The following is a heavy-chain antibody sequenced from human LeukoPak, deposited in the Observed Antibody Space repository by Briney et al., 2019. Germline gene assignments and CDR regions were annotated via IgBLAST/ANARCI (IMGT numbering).Heavy chain of an antibody. V-gene: IGHV4-59*08. D-gene: IGHD6-13*01. J-gene: IGHJ4*02. CDR3: ARHGSIAAAGRGHGFDY. Sequence: SQTLSLTCTVSGGSISSYYWSWIRQPPGKGLEWIGYIYYSGSTNYNPSLKSRVTISVDTSKNQFSLKLSSVTAADTAVYYCARHGSIAAAGRGHGFDYWGQGTLVTVSS. CDR2: IYYSGST. CDR1: GGSISSYY.